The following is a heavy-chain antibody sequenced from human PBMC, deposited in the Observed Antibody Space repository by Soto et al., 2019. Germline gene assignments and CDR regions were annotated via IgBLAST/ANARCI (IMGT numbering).Heavy chain of an antibody. D-gene: IGHD6-19*01. CDR1: GGSISSGGYY. J-gene: IGHJ4*02. Sequence: PSETLSLTCTVSGGSISSGGYYWSWIRQHPGKGLEWIGYIYYSGSTYYNPSLKSRVTISVDTSKNQFSLKLSSVTAADTAVYYCARLDHSSGWYFDYWGQGTLVTVS. V-gene: IGHV4-31*03. CDR2: IYYSGST. CDR3: ARLDHSSGWYFDY.